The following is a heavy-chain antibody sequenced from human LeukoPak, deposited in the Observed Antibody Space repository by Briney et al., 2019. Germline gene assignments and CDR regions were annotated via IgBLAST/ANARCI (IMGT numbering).Heavy chain of an antibody. CDR3: VKAIPAAWGAFDI. V-gene: IGHV3-64D*09. Sequence: PGRSLKLSCAASGFIFSSYAIHWVRQAPGKGLEYVSAIGTDGGGTYYADSVKGRFTISRDNSKNTLYLQMSSLRAEDTAVYYCVKAIPAAWGAFDIWGQGTMVIVSS. D-gene: IGHD6-25*01. J-gene: IGHJ3*02. CDR1: GFIFSSYA. CDR2: IGTDGGGT.